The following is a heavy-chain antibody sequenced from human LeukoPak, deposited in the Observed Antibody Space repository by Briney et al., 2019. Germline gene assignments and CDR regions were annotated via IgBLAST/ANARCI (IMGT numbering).Heavy chain of an antibody. Sequence: GASVKVSCKASGYTFTGYYMHWVRQAPGQGLEWMGGINPNSGGTNYAQKFQGRVTMTRDTSISTAYMELSRLRSDDTAVYYCARALGPPYGDDADYWGQGTLVTVSS. V-gene: IGHV1-2*02. D-gene: IGHD4-17*01. J-gene: IGHJ4*02. CDR3: ARALGPPYGDDADY. CDR1: GYTFTGYY. CDR2: INPNSGGT.